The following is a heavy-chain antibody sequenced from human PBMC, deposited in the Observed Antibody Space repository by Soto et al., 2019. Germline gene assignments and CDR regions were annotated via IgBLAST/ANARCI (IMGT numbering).Heavy chain of an antibody. Sequence: QVQLVESGGGGVQPGRSLRLSCAASGFTFSSYGMHWVRQAPGKGLEWVAVISYDGSNKYYADSVKGRFTISRDNSKNTLYLQMNSLRAEDTAVYYCAKDETKVLVAATPPDYWGQGTLVTVSS. CDR3: AKDETKVLVAATPPDY. V-gene: IGHV3-30*18. D-gene: IGHD2-15*01. J-gene: IGHJ4*02. CDR2: ISYDGSNK. CDR1: GFTFSSYG.